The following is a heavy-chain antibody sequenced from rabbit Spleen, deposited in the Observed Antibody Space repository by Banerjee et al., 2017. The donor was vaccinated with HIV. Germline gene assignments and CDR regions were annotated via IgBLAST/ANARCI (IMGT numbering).Heavy chain of an antibody. V-gene: IGHV1S45*01. D-gene: IGHD1-1*01. Sequence: QEQLEESGGGLVKPEGSLTLTCIASGVSFSGDSYMCWVRQAPGKGLEWIACIDAGSSGFTYFASWAKGRFTCSKTSSTTVTLQMTSLTAADTATYFCARDLVAVIGWNFNLWGQGTLVTVS. J-gene: IGHJ4*01. CDR2: IDAGSSGFT. CDR3: ARDLVAVIGWNFNL. CDR1: GVSFSGDSY.